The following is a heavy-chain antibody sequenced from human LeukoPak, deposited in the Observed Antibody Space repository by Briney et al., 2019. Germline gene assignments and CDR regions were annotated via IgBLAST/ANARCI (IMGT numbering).Heavy chain of an antibody. D-gene: IGHD3-10*02. CDR3: AELGITMIGGV. V-gene: IGHV3-48*03. Sequence: GGSLRLSCAASGFTFSRYWMSWVRQAPGKGLEWVSYISSSGSTIYYADSVKGRFTISRDNAKNSLYLQMNSLRAEDTAVYYCAELGITMIGGVWGKGTTATISS. CDR1: GFTFSRYW. CDR2: ISSSGSTI. J-gene: IGHJ6*04.